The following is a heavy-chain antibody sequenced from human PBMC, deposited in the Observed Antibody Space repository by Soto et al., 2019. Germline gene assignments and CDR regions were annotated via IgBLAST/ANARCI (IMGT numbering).Heavy chain of an antibody. Sequence: QVQLVESGGGVVQPGRSLRLSCAASGFTFSSYAMNWVRQAPGKGLEWVAVISYDGSNKYYADSVKGRFTISRDNSKNTLYLQMNSLRAEDTAVYYCARQYSSGWYSHDAFDIWGQGTMVTVSS. CDR3: ARQYSSGWYSHDAFDI. CDR1: GFTFSSYA. CDR2: ISYDGSNK. D-gene: IGHD6-19*01. V-gene: IGHV3-30-3*01. J-gene: IGHJ3*02.